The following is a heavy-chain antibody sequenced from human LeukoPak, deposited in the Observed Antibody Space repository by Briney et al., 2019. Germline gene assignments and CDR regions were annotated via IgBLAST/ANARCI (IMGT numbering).Heavy chain of an antibody. D-gene: IGHD3-10*01. CDR1: GFTFSSYG. J-gene: IGHJ4*02. V-gene: IGHV3-30*02. CDR2: IRYDGSNK. Sequence: PGGSLRLSCAASGFTFSSYGMHWVRQAPGKGLEWVAFIRYDGSNKYYADSVKGRFTISRDNSKNTLYLQMNSLRAEDTAVYYCAKDRDPGGSGSYYFDYWGQGTLVTVSS. CDR3: AKDRDPGGSGSYYFDY.